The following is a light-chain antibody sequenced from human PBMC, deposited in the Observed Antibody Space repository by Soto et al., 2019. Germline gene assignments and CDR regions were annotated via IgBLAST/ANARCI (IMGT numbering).Light chain of an antibody. CDR2: GAS. V-gene: IGKV3-15*01. Sequence: ETVMTQSPDTLSVSPGERVTLSCRASQSVSSSLAWYQQKPGQAPRLLIYGASTRATGIPARFSGSGSGTDFTLTISSLQSEDFAVYYCHQYNNWPLFFGGGTKVDIK. CDR1: QSVSSS. J-gene: IGKJ4*01. CDR3: HQYNNWPLF.